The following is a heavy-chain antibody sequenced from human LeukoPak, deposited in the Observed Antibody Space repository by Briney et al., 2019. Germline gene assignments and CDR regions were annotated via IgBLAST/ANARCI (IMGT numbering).Heavy chain of an antibody. V-gene: IGHV1-18*01. D-gene: IGHD2-2*01. CDR3: ARDSPVVPAASFYYYYGMDV. CDR1: GYTFTSYG. Sequence: ASVKVSFKASGYTFTSYGISWVRQAPGQGLEWMGWISAYNGNTNYAQKLQGRVTMTTDTSTSTAYMELRSLRSDDTAVYYCARDSPVVPAASFYYYYGMDVWGQGTTVTVSS. J-gene: IGHJ6*02. CDR2: ISAYNGNT.